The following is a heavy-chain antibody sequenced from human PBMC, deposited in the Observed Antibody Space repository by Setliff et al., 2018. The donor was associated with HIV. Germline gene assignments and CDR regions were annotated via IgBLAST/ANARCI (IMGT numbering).Heavy chain of an antibody. Sequence: PGGSLRLPCAASGFTFGSYGMHWGRQAPGKGLEWVAGMSYDESDKYHADSVKGRFTISRDNAKNSLYLQMNSLRAEDTAVYYCAKGSVRMHYYDSSGYFQHWGQGTPVTVSS. D-gene: IGHD3-22*01. CDR2: MSYDESDK. V-gene: IGHV3-30*18. CDR1: GFTFGSYG. J-gene: IGHJ1*01. CDR3: AKGSVRMHYYDSSGYFQH.